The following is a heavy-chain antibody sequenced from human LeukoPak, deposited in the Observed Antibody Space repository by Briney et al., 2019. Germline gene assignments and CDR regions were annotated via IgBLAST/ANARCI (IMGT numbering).Heavy chain of an antibody. D-gene: IGHD6-19*01. J-gene: IGHJ6*03. CDR2: IYPGDSDT. CDR1: GASFTSYL. CDR3: ARHVGSSGWYQPRGYYYMDV. V-gene: IGHV5-51*01. Sequence: PGESLKISCQGSGASFTSYLIGWVRQMPGKGLGWMGIIYPGDSDTRYSPSFQGQVTISADKSISTAYLQWSSLKASDTAMYYCARHVGSSGWYQPRGYYYMDVWGKGTTVAVSS.